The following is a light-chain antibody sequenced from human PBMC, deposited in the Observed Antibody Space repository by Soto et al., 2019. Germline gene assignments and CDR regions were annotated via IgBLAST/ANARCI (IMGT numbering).Light chain of an antibody. CDR2: GAS. J-gene: IGKJ5*01. CDR1: QSVSNDY. CDR3: HHYET. V-gene: IGKV3-20*01. Sequence: EMVFTQSPGTLSLSPGDRATLSCRASQSVSNDYVAWVQQKPGQTPRLLIYGASTRAAGVPDRFSGSGYGTEFTLTISRLEPEDFTVYYCHHYETFGQGTRLEIK.